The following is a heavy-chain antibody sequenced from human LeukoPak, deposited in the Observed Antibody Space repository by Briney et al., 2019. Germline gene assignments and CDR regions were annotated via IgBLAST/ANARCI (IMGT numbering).Heavy chain of an antibody. Sequence: ASVKVSCKASGYTFTSYGISWVRQAPGQGLEWMGRIIPILGIANYAQKFQGRVTITADKSTSTAYMELSSLRSEDTAVYYCATQGTGGPLDYWGQGTLVTVSS. CDR1: GYTFTSYG. V-gene: IGHV1-69*04. CDR2: IIPILGIA. J-gene: IGHJ4*02. CDR3: ATQGTGGPLDY. D-gene: IGHD1-1*01.